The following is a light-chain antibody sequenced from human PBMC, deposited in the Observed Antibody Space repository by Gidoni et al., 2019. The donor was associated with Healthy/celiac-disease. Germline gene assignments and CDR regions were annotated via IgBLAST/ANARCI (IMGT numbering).Light chain of an antibody. CDR3: QQYGSSPPRVT. J-gene: IGKJ3*01. Sequence: EIVLTQSPGTLSLSPGERATLSCRASQRVRSSYLAWYQQKPGQAPRLLIYGASSRATGIPDRFSGSGSGTDFTLTISRLEPEDFAVYYCQQYGSSPPRVTFGPGTKVDIK. V-gene: IGKV3-20*01. CDR1: QRVRSSY. CDR2: GAS.